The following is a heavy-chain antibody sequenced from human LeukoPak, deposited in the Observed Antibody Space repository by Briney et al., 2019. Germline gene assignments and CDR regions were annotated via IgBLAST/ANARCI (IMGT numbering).Heavy chain of an antibody. CDR2: ISSSSSYI. CDR3: ARGLYSSSWPDAFDI. V-gene: IGHV3-21*01. D-gene: IGHD6-13*01. CDR1: GFTFSSYS. J-gene: IGHJ3*02. Sequence: GGSLRLSCAASGFTFSSYSMNWVRQAPGKGLEWVSSISSSSSYIYYADSVKGRFTISRDNAKNSLYLQMNSLRAEDTAVYYCARGLYSSSWPDAFDIWGQGTMVTVSS.